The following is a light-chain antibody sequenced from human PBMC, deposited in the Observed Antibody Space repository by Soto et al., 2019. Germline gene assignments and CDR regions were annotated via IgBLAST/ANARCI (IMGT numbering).Light chain of an antibody. V-gene: IGLV2-8*01. Sequence: QSALTQPPSASGSPGQSVTISCTGTSRDVGGYNYVSWYQQHPGKAPKLIISEVSKRPSGVPDRFSGSKSGNTASLTVSGLQAEDEADYYCSSFAGNNNLVFGGGTKLTVL. J-gene: IGLJ2*01. CDR3: SSFAGNNNLV. CDR1: SRDVGGYNY. CDR2: EVS.